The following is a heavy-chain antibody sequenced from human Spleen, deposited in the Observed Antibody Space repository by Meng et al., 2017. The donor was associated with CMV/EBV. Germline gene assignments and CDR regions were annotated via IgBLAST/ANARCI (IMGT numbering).Heavy chain of an antibody. Sequence: GGSLRLSCAASGFTFSAYEMNWVRLAPGKGLEWVSYISGSGNIKYYADSVKGRFTISRDNAKNSLYLQMNSLRAEDTAVYYCAKDPRYSGYDFRDYWGQGTLVTVSS. V-gene: IGHV3-48*03. CDR1: GFTFSAYE. CDR3: AKDPRYSGYDFRDY. J-gene: IGHJ4*02. D-gene: IGHD5-12*01. CDR2: ISGSGNIK.